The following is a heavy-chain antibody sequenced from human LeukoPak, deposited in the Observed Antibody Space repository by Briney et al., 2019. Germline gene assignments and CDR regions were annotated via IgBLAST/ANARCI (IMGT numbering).Heavy chain of an antibody. D-gene: IGHD3-10*01. CDR1: GFTFSSYG. V-gene: IGHV3-30*18. J-gene: IGHJ6*02. CDR2: ISYDGSNK. Sequence: GRSLRLSCAASGFTFSSYGMHWVRQAPGKGLEWVAVISYDGSNKYYADSVKGRFTISRDNSKNTLYLQMNSLRAEDTAVYYCAKDRIRPQYYYGSGSYLVSTRHDYYGMDVWGQGTTVTVSS. CDR3: AKDRIRPQYYYGSGSYLVSTRHDYYGMDV.